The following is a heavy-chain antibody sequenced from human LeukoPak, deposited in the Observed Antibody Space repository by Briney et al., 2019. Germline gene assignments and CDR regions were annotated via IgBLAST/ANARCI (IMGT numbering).Heavy chain of an antibody. CDR3: ARDSSEIRSLIVH. CDR1: GGTFSNYA. Sequence: ASVKVSCKASGGTFSNYAINWVRQAPGQGLEWMGGITPLFGTAKYAQKFQGRVTIIADESTSTAYMELSSLRSEDTAVYYCARDSSEIRSLIVHWGQGTLATVSS. J-gene: IGHJ1*01. D-gene: IGHD1-14*01. CDR2: ITPLFGTA. V-gene: IGHV1-69*13.